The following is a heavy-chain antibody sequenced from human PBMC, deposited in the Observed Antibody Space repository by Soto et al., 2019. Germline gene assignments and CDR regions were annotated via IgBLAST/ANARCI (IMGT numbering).Heavy chain of an antibody. CDR3: AKEAVSGWYYFDY. V-gene: IGHV3-23*01. CDR1: GFTFSSYG. D-gene: IGHD6-19*01. J-gene: IGHJ4*02. CDR2: ISGSAGST. Sequence: GGSLRLSCAASGFTFSSYGMSWVRQAPGKGLEWVSTISGSAGSTYYADSLKGRFTISRDNSKNPLFLQMSGQRAEDTVVYYCAKEAVSGWYYFDYWGPGTLVTVSS.